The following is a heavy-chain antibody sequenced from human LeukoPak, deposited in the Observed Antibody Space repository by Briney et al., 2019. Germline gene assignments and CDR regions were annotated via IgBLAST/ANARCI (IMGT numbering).Heavy chain of an antibody. D-gene: IGHD3-10*01. CDR2: INPNSGGT. CDR1: GYTFTGYY. V-gene: IGHV1-2*02. CDR3: ARDDDPLGITMVRGVISGSTYYYYGMDV. J-gene: IGHJ6*02. Sequence: ASVKVSCKASGYTFTGYYMHWVRQAPGQGLEWMGWINPNSGGTNYAQKFQGRVTMTRDTSISTAYMELSRLGSDDTAVYYCARDDDPLGITMVRGVISGSTYYYYGMDVWGQGTTVTVSS.